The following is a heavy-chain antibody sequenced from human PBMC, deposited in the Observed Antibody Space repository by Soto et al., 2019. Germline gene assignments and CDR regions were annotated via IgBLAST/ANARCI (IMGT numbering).Heavy chain of an antibody. CDR1: GYTFTSYA. CDR3: ARSGRSSGWYLPFDY. D-gene: IGHD6-19*01. V-gene: IGHV1-3*01. Sequence: ASVKVSCKASGYTFTSYAMHLVRQAPGQRLEWMGWINAGNGNTKYSQKFQGRVTITRDTSASTAYMELSSLRSEDTAVYYCARSGRSSGWYLPFDYWGQGTLVTVSP. J-gene: IGHJ4*02. CDR2: INAGNGNT.